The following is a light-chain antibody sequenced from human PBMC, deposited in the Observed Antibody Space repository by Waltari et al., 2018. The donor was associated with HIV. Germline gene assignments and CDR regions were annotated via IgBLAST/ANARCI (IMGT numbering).Light chain of an antibody. V-gene: IGLV2-8*01. CDR1: SSDIGGYNY. J-gene: IGLJ2*01. CDR3: SSYAPTNKCYVL. CDR2: EVT. Sequence: QSALTQPPSASGSPGQSVTMSCTGTSSDIGGYNYVSWYQQHPGKAPKLIMTEVTKRPSGVPERFSGSKSGNTASLTVSGLQAEDEAHYYCSSYAPTNKCYVLFGGGTTLTVL.